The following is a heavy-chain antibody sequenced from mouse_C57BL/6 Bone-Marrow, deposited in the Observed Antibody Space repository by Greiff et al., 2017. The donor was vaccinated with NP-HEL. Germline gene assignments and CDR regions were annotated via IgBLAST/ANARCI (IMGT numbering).Heavy chain of an antibody. CDR3: AGYSNYNY. CDR1: GYSITSGYY. CDR2: ISYDGSN. Sequence: ESGPGLVKPSQSLSLTCSVTGYSITSGYYWNWIRQFPGNKLEWMGYISYDGSNNYNPSLKNRVSITRDTSKNQFFLKLNSVTTEDTATYYCAGYSNYNYWGQGTTLTVSS. D-gene: IGHD2-5*01. V-gene: IGHV3-6*01. J-gene: IGHJ2*01.